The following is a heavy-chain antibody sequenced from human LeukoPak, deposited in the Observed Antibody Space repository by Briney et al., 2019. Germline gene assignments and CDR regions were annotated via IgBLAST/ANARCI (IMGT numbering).Heavy chain of an antibody. J-gene: IGHJ5*02. V-gene: IGHV4-4*07. Sequence: SETLSLTCTVSGGSISSYYWSWIRQPAGKGLEWIGRIYTSGSTNYNPSLKSRVTMSVDTSKNQFSLKLSSVTAADTAVYYCAREKPSYDILNGYSLRGSWFDPWGQGTLVTVSS. CDR2: IYTSGST. CDR1: GGSISSYY. D-gene: IGHD3-9*01. CDR3: AREKPSYDILNGYSLRGSWFDP.